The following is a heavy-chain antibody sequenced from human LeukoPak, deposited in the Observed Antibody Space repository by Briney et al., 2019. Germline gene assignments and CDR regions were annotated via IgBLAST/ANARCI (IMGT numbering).Heavy chain of an antibody. V-gene: IGHV4-59*01. D-gene: IGHD3-22*01. CDR2: IYYSGST. CDR3: ARCYYDSSGYYYLYYFDF. Sequence: TSETLSLTCTVSGGSISSYYWSWIRQPPGKGLEWIGYIYYSGSTNYNPSLKSRVTISVDTSKNQFSLKLSSVTAADTAVYYCARCYYDSSGYYYLYYFDFWGQGTLVTVSS. J-gene: IGHJ4*02. CDR1: GGSISSYY.